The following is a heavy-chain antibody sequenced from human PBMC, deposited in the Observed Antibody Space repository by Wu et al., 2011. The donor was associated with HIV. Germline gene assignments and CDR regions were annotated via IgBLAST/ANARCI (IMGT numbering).Heavy chain of an antibody. CDR1: SSYG. CDR3: AXYGSRDSSGYYFDY. Sequence: SSYGISWXRQAPGQGLDVDGKDQSLSLVQQTTHXKFQGRVTITXDKSTSTAYMELSSLRSEDTAVYYCAXYGSRDSSGYYFDYWGPGNPGHRLL. CDR2: QSLSLVQ. J-gene: IGHJ4*02. D-gene: IGHD3-22*01. V-gene: IGHV1-69*06.